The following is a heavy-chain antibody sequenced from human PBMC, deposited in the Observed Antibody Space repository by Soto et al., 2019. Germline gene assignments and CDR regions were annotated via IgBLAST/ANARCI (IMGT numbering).Heavy chain of an antibody. Sequence: QVQLQESGPGLVKPSGTLSLTCAVSGGSISRSNWWSWVRQPPGKGLEWIGEIYHSGSTNYNPSPKSRVTISVDKSKTQFSLKLSSVTDADTAVYYCARERAFGESSPGYYYYGMDVWGQGTTVTVSS. D-gene: IGHD3-10*01. J-gene: IGHJ6*02. CDR3: ARERAFGESSPGYYYYGMDV. V-gene: IGHV4-4*02. CDR2: IYHSGST. CDR1: GGSISRSNW.